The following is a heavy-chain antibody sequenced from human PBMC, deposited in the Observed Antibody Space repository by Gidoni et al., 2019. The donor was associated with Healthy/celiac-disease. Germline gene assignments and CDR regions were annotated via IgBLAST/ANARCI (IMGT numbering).Heavy chain of an antibody. CDR3: ARDTTRRVGDYYYYGMDV. CDR2: TYYRSKWYN. V-gene: IGHV6-1*01. CDR1: GDSVPSNSPA. Sequence: QVQLQQSGPGLVKPSQTLPLTCAISGDSVPSNSPAWNWIRQSPSRGLEWLGRTYYRSKWYNDYAVSVKSRITINPDTSKNQFSLQLNSVTPEDTAVYYCARDTTRRVGDYYYYGMDVWGQGTTVTVSS. J-gene: IGHJ6*02. D-gene: IGHD6-6*01.